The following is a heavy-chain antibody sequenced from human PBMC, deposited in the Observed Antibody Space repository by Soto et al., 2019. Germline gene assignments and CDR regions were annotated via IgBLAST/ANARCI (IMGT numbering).Heavy chain of an antibody. CDR2: TRPNNGNT. Sequence: AASVKVSCKASGYTFSIYGINWVRQAPGQGLEWMGWTRPNNGNTKYAQNLQGRVTMTTDTSTSTAYMELRSLRPDDTAVYYCVRDLDGSGSYYTDYWGQGTLATVSS. CDR3: VRDLDGSGSYYTDY. CDR1: GYTFSIYG. V-gene: IGHV1-18*01. J-gene: IGHJ4*02. D-gene: IGHD3-10*01.